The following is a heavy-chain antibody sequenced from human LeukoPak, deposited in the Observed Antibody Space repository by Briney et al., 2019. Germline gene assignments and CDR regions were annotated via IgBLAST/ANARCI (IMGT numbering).Heavy chain of an antibody. CDR3: ATVGYCSSTSCYDSYYYMDV. CDR2: VDPEDGET. J-gene: IGHJ6*03. D-gene: IGHD2-2*01. V-gene: IGHV1-69-2*01. Sequence: ASVKVSCKASGYTFTDYYMHWVQQAPGKGLEWMGRVDPEDGETIYAEKFQGRVTITADTSTDTAYMELSSLRSEDTAVYYCATVGYCSSTSCYDSYYYMDVWGKGTTVTVSS. CDR1: GYTFTDYY.